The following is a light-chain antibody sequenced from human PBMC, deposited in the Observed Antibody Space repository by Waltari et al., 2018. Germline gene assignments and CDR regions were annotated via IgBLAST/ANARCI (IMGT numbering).Light chain of an antibody. Sequence: EIVLTQSPGTLSLSPGERATRSCRASQSVTKNYLAWYQQKPAQAPRTLIYGASSRVTGIPDRFSGSGSGTDFTLTISRLDPEDFAVYYCQQYGTSTLTFGGGTKVEIK. CDR3: QQYGTSTLT. V-gene: IGKV3-20*01. CDR1: QSVTKNY. CDR2: GAS. J-gene: IGKJ4*01.